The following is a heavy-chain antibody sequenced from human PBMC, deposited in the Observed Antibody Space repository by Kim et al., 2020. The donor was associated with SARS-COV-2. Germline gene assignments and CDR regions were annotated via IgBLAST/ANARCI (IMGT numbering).Heavy chain of an antibody. CDR3: ARDGGWELHL. CDR2: YN. V-gene: IGHV6-1*01. Sequence: YNDYAVSVKSRITINPDTSKNQFSLQLNSVTPEDTAVYYCARDGGWELHLWGQGTLVTVSS. D-gene: IGHD1-26*01. J-gene: IGHJ4*02.